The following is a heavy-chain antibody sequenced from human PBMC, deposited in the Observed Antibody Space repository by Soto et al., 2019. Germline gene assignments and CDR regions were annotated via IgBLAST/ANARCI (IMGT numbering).Heavy chain of an antibody. D-gene: IGHD2-2*01. CDR1: GYTFTSYA. J-gene: IGHJ6*02. Sequence: ASVKVSCKASGYTFTSYAMHWVRQAPGQRLEWMGWINAGNGNTKYSQKFQGRVTITRDTSASTAYMELSSLRSEDTAVYYCAVGYCSSTSCPYYYYYGVDVWGQGTTVTV. CDR2: INAGNGNT. CDR3: AVGYCSSTSCPYYYYYGVDV. V-gene: IGHV1-3*01.